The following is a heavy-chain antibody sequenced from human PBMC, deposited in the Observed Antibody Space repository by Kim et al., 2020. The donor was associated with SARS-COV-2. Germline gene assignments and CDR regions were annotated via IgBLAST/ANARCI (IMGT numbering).Heavy chain of an antibody. Sequence: GGSLRLSCAASGFTVSSNYMSWVRQAPGKGLEWVSVIYSGGSTYYADSVKGRFTISRDNSKNTLYLQMNSLRAEDTAVYYCARGTYDYVWGSYRYRGHYYGMDVWGQGTTVTVSS. D-gene: IGHD3-16*02. V-gene: IGHV3-66*01. CDR2: IYSGGST. CDR1: GFTVSSNY. J-gene: IGHJ6*02. CDR3: ARGTYDYVWGSYRYRGHYYGMDV.